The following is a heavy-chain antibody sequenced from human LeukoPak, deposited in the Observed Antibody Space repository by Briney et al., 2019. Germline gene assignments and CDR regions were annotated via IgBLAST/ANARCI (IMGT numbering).Heavy chain of an antibody. CDR2: MNPNSGNT. CDR3: ARGLGGEQWLEHMDV. J-gene: IGHJ6*03. Sequence: ASVKVSCKASGYTFTSYDINWVRQATGQGLEWMGWMNPNSGNTGYAQKFQGRVTITRNTSISTAYTELSSLRSEDTAVYHCARGLGGEQWLEHMDVWGKGTTVTVSS. CDR1: GYTFTSYD. V-gene: IGHV1-8*03. D-gene: IGHD6-19*01.